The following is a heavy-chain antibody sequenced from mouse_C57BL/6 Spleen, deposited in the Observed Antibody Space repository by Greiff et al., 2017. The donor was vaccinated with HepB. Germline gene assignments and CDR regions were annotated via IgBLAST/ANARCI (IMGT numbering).Heavy chain of an antibody. CDR3: ARGPYGNYEEDAMDY. D-gene: IGHD2-1*01. V-gene: IGHV1-31*01. CDR2: IYPYNGVS. Sequence: EVKLMESGPELVKPGASVKISCKASGYSFTGYYMHWVKQSHGNILDWIGYIYPYNGVSSYNQKFKGKATLTVDKSSSTAYMELRSLTSEDSAVYYCARGPYGNYEEDAMDYWGQGTSVTVSS. J-gene: IGHJ4*01. CDR1: GYSFTGYY.